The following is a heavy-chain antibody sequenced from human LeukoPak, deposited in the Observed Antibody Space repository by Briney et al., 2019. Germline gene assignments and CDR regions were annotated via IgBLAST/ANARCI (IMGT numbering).Heavy chain of an antibody. CDR2: ISSSSSYI. D-gene: IGHD6-13*01. V-gene: IGHV3-21*01. J-gene: IGHJ4*02. CDR3: AREVAAAGFDY. CDR1: GFTFSSYS. Sequence: AGGSLRLSCAASGFTFSSYSMNWVRQAPGKGLEWVSSISSSSSYIYYADSVKGRFTISRDKAKNSLYLQMNSLRAEDTAVYYCAREVAAAGFDYWGQGTLVTVSS.